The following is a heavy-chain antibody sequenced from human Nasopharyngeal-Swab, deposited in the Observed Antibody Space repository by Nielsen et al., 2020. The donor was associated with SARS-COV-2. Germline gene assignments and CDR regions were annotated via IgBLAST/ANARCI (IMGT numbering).Heavy chain of an antibody. D-gene: IGHD3-22*01. J-gene: IGHJ4*02. Sequence: GASLKISCAASGFTFNNYGMHWGRQAPGKGLEWVAVIWYGGSEKHYADYVRGRFTISRDNPKNTLYLQMNSLRAEDTAIYYCGRDRYYDSSGFDYWGQGTLVSVSS. V-gene: IGHV3-33*01. CDR3: GRDRYYDSSGFDY. CDR2: IWYGGSEK. CDR1: GFTFNNYG.